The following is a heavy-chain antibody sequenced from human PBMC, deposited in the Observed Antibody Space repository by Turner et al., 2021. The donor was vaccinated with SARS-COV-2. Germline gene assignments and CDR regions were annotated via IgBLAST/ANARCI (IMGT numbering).Heavy chain of an antibody. Sequence: QVQLVESGGGVVQPRRSLRLSCAASGFTFSSYGMHWVRQAPGKGLEWVAVISYDGSNKYYADSVKGRFTISRDNSKNTLYLQMNSLRAEDTAVYYCARDSGDFDYWGQGTLVTVSS. D-gene: IGHD3-10*01. J-gene: IGHJ4*02. CDR2: ISYDGSNK. CDR3: ARDSGDFDY. CDR1: GFTFSSYG. V-gene: IGHV3-30*19.